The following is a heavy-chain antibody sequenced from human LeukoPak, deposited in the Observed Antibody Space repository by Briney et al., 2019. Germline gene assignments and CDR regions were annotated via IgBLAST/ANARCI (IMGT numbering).Heavy chain of an antibody. V-gene: IGHV3-23*01. CDR3: AKQWVDC. CDR1: GFTFSNYA. J-gene: IGHJ4*02. Sequence: PGGSLRLSCAASGFTFSNYAMNWVRQAPGKGLEWGSSISESGDTTHYADSVKGRFTISKDNAQNTLYLQMNTLRAEGTALYYCAKQWVDCWGQGTLVTVSS. CDR2: ISESGDTT. D-gene: IGHD1-26*01.